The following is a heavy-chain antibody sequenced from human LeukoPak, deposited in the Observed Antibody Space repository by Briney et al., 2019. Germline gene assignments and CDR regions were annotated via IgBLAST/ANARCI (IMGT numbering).Heavy chain of an antibody. V-gene: IGHV3-7*01. CDR2: INQDGSER. CDR1: GFTFSSYW. D-gene: IGHD6-13*01. Sequence: GGTLRLFCAASGFTFSSYWMTWVRQARGKGLEGVANINQDGSERYYVDSVKGRFTISRDNAKNSLYLQMNSLRAEDTAVYYCARDSEYSSSFAFDIWGQGTMVTVSS. J-gene: IGHJ3*02. CDR3: ARDSEYSSSFAFDI.